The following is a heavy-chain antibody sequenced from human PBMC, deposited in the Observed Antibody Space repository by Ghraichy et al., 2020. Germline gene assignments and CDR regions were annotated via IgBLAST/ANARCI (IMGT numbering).Heavy chain of an antibody. D-gene: IGHD1-26*01. Sequence: GGSLRLSCAASGFTVSSNYMSWVRQAPGKGLEWVSVIYSGGSTYYADSVKGRFTISRDNSKNTLYLQMNSLRAEDTAVYYCARDMGKGLSSPHAYWGQGTLVTVSS. V-gene: IGHV3-53*01. J-gene: IGHJ4*02. CDR1: GFTVSSNY. CDR3: ARDMGKGLSSPHAY. CDR2: IYSGGST.